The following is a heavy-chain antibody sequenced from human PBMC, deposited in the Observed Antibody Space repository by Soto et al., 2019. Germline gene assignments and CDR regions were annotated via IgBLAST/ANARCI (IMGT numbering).Heavy chain of an antibody. CDR3: ARDRGAAARAHWFDP. V-gene: IGHV4-30-4*08. D-gene: IGHD6-13*01. J-gene: IGHJ5*02. CDR2: IYYGGST. CDR1: AGSISRGDYY. Sequence: SQTLSLTCTVSAGSISRGDYYWSWWRHPPGKRLEWIGYIYYGGSTYYNPSLRSRVMISVDTSKKQFSLQLSSVTAADTAVYYCARDRGAAARAHWFDPWGQGTLVTVSS.